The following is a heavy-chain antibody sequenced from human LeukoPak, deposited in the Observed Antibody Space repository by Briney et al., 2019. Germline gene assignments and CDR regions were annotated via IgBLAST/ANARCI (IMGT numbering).Heavy chain of an antibody. V-gene: IGHV1-46*01. J-gene: IGHJ5*02. Sequence: ASVKVSCKASGYTFTSYYMHWVRQAPGQGLEWMGIISPSGGSTSYAQKFQGRVTMTRDMSTSTVYMELSSLRSEDTAVYYCARGGIVVVPAAGNNWFDPWGQGTLVTVSS. CDR1: GYTFTSYY. D-gene: IGHD2-2*01. CDR2: ISPSGGST. CDR3: ARGGIVVVPAAGNNWFDP.